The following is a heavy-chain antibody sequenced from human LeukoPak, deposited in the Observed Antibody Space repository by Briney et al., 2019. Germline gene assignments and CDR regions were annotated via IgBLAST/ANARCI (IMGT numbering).Heavy chain of an antibody. CDR1: GFTFSSYW. J-gene: IGHJ4*02. D-gene: IGHD3-3*01. CDR2: IKQDGSEK. V-gene: IGHV3-7*01. Sequence: PGGSLRLSCAASGFTFSSYWMSWVRQAPGKGLEWVANIKQDGSEKYYVDSXKGRFTISRDNAKNSLYLQMNSLRAEDTAVYYXXXARLXXXXDFRGGGQGTLVTVSS. CDR3: XXARLXXXXDFRG.